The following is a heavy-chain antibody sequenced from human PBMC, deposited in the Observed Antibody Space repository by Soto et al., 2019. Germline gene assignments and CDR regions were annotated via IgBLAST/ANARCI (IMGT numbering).Heavy chain of an antibody. D-gene: IGHD3-3*01. Sequence: GTSVKVTCKASGYTFTGYYMRWVRQAPGQGLEWMGWINPNSGGTNYAQKFQGRVTMTRDTSISTAYMELSRLRSDDTAVYYCARDFGDELRFLEWLVNWFDPWGQGTLVTVSS. CDR3: ARDFGDELRFLEWLVNWFDP. V-gene: IGHV1-2*02. J-gene: IGHJ5*02. CDR1: GYTFTGYY. CDR2: INPNSGGT.